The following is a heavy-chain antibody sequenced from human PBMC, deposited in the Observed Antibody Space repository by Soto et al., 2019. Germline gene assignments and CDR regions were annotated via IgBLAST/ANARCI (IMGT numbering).Heavy chain of an antibody. CDR1: GFTFSSYG. CDR3: ARDKGIAVAYDAFDI. D-gene: IGHD6-19*01. CDR2: IWYDGSNK. J-gene: IGHJ3*02. V-gene: IGHV3-33*01. Sequence: QVQLVESGGGVVQPGSSLRLSCAATGFTFSSYGMHWVRQAPGKGLEWVAVIWYDGSNKYYADSVKGRFTISRDNSKNTLYLQMNSLRAEDRAVYYCARDKGIAVAYDAFDIWGEGTMVIVSS.